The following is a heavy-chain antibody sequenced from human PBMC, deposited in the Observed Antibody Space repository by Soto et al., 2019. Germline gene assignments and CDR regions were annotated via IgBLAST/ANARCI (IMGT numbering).Heavy chain of an antibody. CDR2: IYPGDSGT. CDR1: GYSFPSYW. J-gene: IGHJ4*02. V-gene: IGHV5-51*01. Sequence: GESLKISCKGSGYSFPSYWIGWVRQMPGKGLEWMGIIYPGDSGTRHNPSFQGQVTISVDKSISTAYLQWGSLKASDTALYYCARQGSDYYVGNWGQGTLVTVSS. CDR3: ARQGSDYYVGN. D-gene: IGHD3-3*01.